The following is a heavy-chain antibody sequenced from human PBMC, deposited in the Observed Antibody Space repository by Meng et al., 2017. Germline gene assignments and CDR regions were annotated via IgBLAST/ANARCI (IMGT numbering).Heavy chain of an antibody. CDR1: GYSISSGYY. Sequence: ESLKISCTVSGYSISSGYYWGWIRQPPGKGLEWIGSIYHSGSTYYNPSLKSRVTISVDTSKNQFSLKLSSVTAADTAVYYCARGGGKYCSSTSCYWVYFDYWGQGTLVTVSS. CDR2: IYHSGST. V-gene: IGHV4-38-2*02. D-gene: IGHD2-2*01. J-gene: IGHJ4*02. CDR3: ARGGGKYCSSTSCYWVYFDY.